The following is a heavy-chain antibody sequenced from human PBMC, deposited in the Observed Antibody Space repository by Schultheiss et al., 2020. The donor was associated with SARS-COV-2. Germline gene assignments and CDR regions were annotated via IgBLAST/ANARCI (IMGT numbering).Heavy chain of an antibody. CDR3: ATSHDSSGNI. J-gene: IGHJ3*02. CDR2: ISWNSGSI. CDR1: GFTFSSYA. D-gene: IGHD3-22*01. V-gene: IGHV3-9*01. Sequence: GGSLRLSCAASGFTFSSYAMHWVRQAPGKGLEWVSGISWNSGSIGYADSVKGRFTVSRDNAENSLYLQMNSLGAEETAVYFCATSHDSSGNIWGQGTMVTVAS.